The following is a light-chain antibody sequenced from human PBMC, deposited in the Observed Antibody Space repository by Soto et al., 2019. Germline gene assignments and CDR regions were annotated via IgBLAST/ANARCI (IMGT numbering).Light chain of an antibody. Sequence: DIQMTQSPSSLSAFVGDTVTINCRATDSIDRYLNWYQQKPGQAPRVLITAASTLESGVPSRFSGSGSGTDFPLTINNLQPEDFATYYCQRTYNAPLTFGPGTKVSIK. CDR3: QRTYNAPLT. CDR1: DSIDRY. J-gene: IGKJ3*01. CDR2: AAS. V-gene: IGKV1-39*01.